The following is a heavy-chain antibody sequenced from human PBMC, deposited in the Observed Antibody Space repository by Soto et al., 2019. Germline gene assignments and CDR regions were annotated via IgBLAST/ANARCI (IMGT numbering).Heavy chain of an antibody. D-gene: IGHD1-26*01. J-gene: IGHJ3*02. Sequence: GGSLRLSCAASGFTFSSYAVSWVRQAPGKGPEWISSISGSGSTIYYADSVKGRFTISRDNSKNTLYLQMNSLRAEDTAVYYCAKSRIVGATGIHDAFDIWGQGTMVTVSS. CDR3: AKSRIVGATGIHDAFDI. CDR1: GFTFSSYA. V-gene: IGHV3-23*01. CDR2: ISGSGSTI.